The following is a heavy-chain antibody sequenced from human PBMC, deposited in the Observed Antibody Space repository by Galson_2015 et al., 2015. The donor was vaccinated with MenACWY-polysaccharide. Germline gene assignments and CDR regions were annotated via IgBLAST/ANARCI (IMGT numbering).Heavy chain of an antibody. CDR2: VKPSGGHP. D-gene: IGHD2-8*01. V-gene: IGHV1-46*01. CDR1: GYTFTNYY. Sequence: SVKVSCKASGYTFTNYYIHWVRQAPGLGLEWMGVVKPSGGHPIQEQKFQGRVTMTSDTSTSTVYTEVRSLGSDDTAIYYCARAAYCTHYCYYYYYMDVWGKGTMVTVSS. J-gene: IGHJ6*03. CDR3: ARAAYCTHYCYYYYYMDV.